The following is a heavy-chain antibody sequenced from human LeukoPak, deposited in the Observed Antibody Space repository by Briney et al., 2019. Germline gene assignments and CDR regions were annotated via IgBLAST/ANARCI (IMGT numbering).Heavy chain of an antibody. J-gene: IGHJ4*02. D-gene: IGHD2-15*01. CDR3: AKAPVGHCSGAFCYHFDS. CDR2: ISGDNPGT. Sequence: PGGSLRLSCAASGFTFSTYAMSWVRPTPGKGLEWVAAISGDNPGTYHANSVKGRFTISRDNSKNTLHLQMSGLRAEDTARYYCAKAPVGHCSGAFCYHFDSWGQGTLVTVSS. V-gene: IGHV3-23*01. CDR1: GFTFSTYA.